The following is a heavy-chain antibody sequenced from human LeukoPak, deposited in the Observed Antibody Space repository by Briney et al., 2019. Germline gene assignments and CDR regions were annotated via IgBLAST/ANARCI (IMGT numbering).Heavy chain of an antibody. CDR1: GFTFSNAW. Sequence: GGSLRLSCAASGFTFSNAWMSWVRQAPGKGLEWVGRIKSKTDGETTDYAAPVKGRFTISRDDSKNTLYLQMNSLKTEDTAVYYCTTGPTGYWGQGTLVTVSS. CDR3: TTGPTGY. V-gene: IGHV3-15*01. CDR2: IKSKTDGETT. J-gene: IGHJ4*02.